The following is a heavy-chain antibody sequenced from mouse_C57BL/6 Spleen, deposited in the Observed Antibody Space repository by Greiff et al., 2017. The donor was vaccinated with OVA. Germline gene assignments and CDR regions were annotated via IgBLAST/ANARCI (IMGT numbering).Heavy chain of an antibody. CDR1: GFTFTDYY. Sequence: EVQLQESGGGLVQPGGSLSLSCAASGFTFTDYYMSWVRQPPGKALEWLGFIRNKANGYTTEYSASVKGRFTISRDNSQSILYLQMNALRAEDSATYYCARYGTVSYAMDYWGQGTSVTVSS. V-gene: IGHV7-3*01. J-gene: IGHJ4*01. D-gene: IGHD1-1*01. CDR3: ARYGTVSYAMDY. CDR2: IRNKANGYTT.